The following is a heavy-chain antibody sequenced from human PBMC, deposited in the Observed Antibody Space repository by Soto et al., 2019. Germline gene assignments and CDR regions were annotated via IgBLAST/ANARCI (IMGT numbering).Heavy chain of an antibody. Sequence: ASVKVSCKASGYTFTSYYMHWLRQAPGQGLEWMGIINPSGGSTSYAQKFQGRVTMTRDTSTSTVYMELSSLRSEDTAVYYCARGMGQDIVVVVAATDWFDPWGQGTLVTVSS. V-gene: IGHV1-46*01. CDR2: INPSGGST. CDR1: GYTFTSYY. D-gene: IGHD2-15*01. CDR3: ARGMGQDIVVVVAATDWFDP. J-gene: IGHJ5*02.